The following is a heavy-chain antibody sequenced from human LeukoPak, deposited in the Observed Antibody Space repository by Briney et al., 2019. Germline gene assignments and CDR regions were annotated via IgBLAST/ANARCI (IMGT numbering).Heavy chain of an antibody. J-gene: IGHJ4*02. V-gene: IGHV3-48*04. CDR2: ISSSGTI. Sequence: GGSLRLSCAASGFTFSSYGMHWVRQAPGKGLEWVSHISSSGTIYYAASVKGRATISRDNAKNSLYLQMNSLRAEDTAVYYCARDPYRDEAFDYWGQGTLVTVSS. D-gene: IGHD1-14*01. CDR1: GFTFSSYG. CDR3: ARDPYRDEAFDY.